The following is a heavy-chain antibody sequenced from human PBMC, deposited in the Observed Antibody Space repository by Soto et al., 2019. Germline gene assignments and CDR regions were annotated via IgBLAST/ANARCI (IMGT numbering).Heavy chain of an antibody. CDR2: IYTSGST. D-gene: IGHD3-3*01. CDR3: AWWTFWSGYPYNYFGMDV. V-gene: IGHV4-4*07. CDR1: GGSISSYY. Sequence: SGTPELTCTVSGGSISSYYWSWIRQPAGKGLEWIGRIYTSGSTNYNPSLKSRVTMSVDTSKDQFSLKLSSVTAADTAVYYCAWWTFWSGYPYNYFGMDVWGQCPTVT. J-gene: IGHJ6*02.